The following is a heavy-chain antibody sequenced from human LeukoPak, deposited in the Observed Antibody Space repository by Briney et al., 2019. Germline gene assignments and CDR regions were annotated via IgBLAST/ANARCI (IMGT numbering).Heavy chain of an antibody. CDR3: AREPPESYYFDN. V-gene: IGHV1-46*01. J-gene: IGHJ4*02. CDR1: GYTFIGFY. Sequence: ASVKVSCKASGYTFIGFYVHWVRQAPGQGLEWMGIIKVSGGRTEYAQKFQGRVTVTRDMSTSTVYMELNNLRSEDTAVYYCAREPPESYYFDNWGQGTLVTVSS. CDR2: IKVSGGRT.